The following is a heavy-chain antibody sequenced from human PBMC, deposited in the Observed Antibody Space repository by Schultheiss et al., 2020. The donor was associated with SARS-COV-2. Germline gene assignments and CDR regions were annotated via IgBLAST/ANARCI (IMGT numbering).Heavy chain of an antibody. J-gene: IGHJ6*03. V-gene: IGHV3-30*14. CDR3: ARVVAQGLVYYYYYMDV. Sequence: GGSLRLSCAASGFTFSTYAMHWVRQAPGKGLEWVALMSYDGSNKYYADSVKGRFTISRHNSKNTLYLQMNSLRAEDTAVYYCARVVAQGLVYYYYYMDVWGKGTTVTVSS. CDR2: MSYDGSNK. CDR1: GFTFSTYA. D-gene: IGHD6-19*01.